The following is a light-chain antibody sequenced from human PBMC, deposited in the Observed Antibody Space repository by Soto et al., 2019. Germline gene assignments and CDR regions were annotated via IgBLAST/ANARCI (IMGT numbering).Light chain of an antibody. V-gene: IGKV3-15*01. J-gene: IGKJ5*01. Sequence: EILMTQSPATLSVSPGERDNLSCRASQNVSTNLAWYQQKPGQAPRLLIYATSTRATGIPHRFTGSGSETEFTLTVSSLQSEDFAVYHCQQYDNKPPITLGQGTRLEIK. CDR3: QQYDNKPPIT. CDR2: ATS. CDR1: QNVSTN.